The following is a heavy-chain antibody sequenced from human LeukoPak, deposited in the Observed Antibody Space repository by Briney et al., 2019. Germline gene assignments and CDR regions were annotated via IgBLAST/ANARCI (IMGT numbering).Heavy chain of an antibody. CDR2: IKEDGSEK. J-gene: IGHJ4*02. Sequence: GGSLRLSCAASGFTFSNYAMHWVRQAPGKGLEWVANIKEDGSEKSYVDSVKGRFTISRDNAKNSLYLQMNTLRAEDTAVYYCARGPAYCGADCYSYFVSWGQGTLVTVSS. CDR3: ARGPAYCGADCYSYFVS. CDR1: GFTFSNYA. V-gene: IGHV3-7*03. D-gene: IGHD2-21*02.